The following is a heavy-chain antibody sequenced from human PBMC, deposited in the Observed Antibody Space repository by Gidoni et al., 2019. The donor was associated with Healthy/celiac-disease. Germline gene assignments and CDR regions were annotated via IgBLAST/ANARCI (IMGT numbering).Heavy chain of an antibody. CDR3: ARDLGSGTKYWFDP. D-gene: IGHD3-10*01. CDR2: IWYDESNK. Sequence: QVQLVASGGGVVQPGSALIPSCSVSRFAFSSDGMHWSRQAPGNGLEWVAVIWYDESNKYYADTVKGRFTISRDNSKNTLYLQTNSLRAEDTAVYYCARDLGSGTKYWFDPWGQGTLVTVSS. J-gene: IGHJ5*02. CDR1: RFAFSSDG. V-gene: IGHV3-33*01.